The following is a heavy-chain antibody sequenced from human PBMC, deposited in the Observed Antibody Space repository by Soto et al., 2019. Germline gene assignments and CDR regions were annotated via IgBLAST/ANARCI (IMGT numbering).Heavy chain of an antibody. CDR3: AKDRSSTSCYAFDY. CDR2: ISGSGGTT. V-gene: IGHV3-23*01. Sequence: EVQLLESGGGLVQPGGSLRLSCAASGFTFRNYAMSWARQAPGKGLVWVSAISGSGGTTHYADSVKGRFTISRDNSKNTLYLQMNSLRVEDTAVYYCAKDRSSTSCYAFDYWGQGSLVTVSS. D-gene: IGHD2-2*01. J-gene: IGHJ4*02. CDR1: GFTFRNYA.